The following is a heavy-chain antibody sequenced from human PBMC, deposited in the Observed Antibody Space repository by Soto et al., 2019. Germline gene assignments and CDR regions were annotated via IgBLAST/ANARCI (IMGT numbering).Heavy chain of an antibody. D-gene: IGHD3-16*01. CDR1: SGSFSGYY. V-gene: IGHV4-34*01. CDR2: IYHGLSI. Sequence: SETLSLTCAVYSGSFSGYYWSWIRQPPGKGLEWIGEIYHGLSIVYNPSLKSRVTISGDSSKNQFSLKLSSVTAADTAVYYCARHGGYYFDYWGQGTLVTAPQ. CDR3: ARHGGYYFDY. J-gene: IGHJ4*02.